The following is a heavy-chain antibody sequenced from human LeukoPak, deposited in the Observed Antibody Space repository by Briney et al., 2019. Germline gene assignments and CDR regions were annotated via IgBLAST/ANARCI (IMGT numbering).Heavy chain of an antibody. J-gene: IGHJ4*02. CDR2: INWNGGST. Sequence: PGGSLRLSCAASGFTFDDYGMSWVRQAPGKGLEWVSGINWNGGSTGYADSVKGRFTISRDNAKNSLYLQMNSLRAEDTALYYCARGTYYYDSSGYFDYWGQGTLVTVSS. V-gene: IGHV3-20*04. D-gene: IGHD3-22*01. CDR1: GFTFDDYG. CDR3: ARGTYYYDSSGYFDY.